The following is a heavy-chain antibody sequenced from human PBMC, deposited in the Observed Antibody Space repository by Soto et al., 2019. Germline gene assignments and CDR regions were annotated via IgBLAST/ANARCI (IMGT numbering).Heavy chain of an antibody. CDR3: ARTRRAYHSRTYSYSYSGMDV. D-gene: IGHD3-22*01. J-gene: IGHJ6*02. V-gene: IGHV4-34*01. CDR2: INQSGSS. Sequence: SETLSLTCVVYCGTFSGYYWSWIRQPPGKGLEWIGEINQSGSSNYYPSLQSRVTLSLDTSKNQLSLKLSSVTAADTAVYYCARTRRAYHSRTYSYSYSGMDVWGQGTTVTVSS. CDR1: CGTFSGYY.